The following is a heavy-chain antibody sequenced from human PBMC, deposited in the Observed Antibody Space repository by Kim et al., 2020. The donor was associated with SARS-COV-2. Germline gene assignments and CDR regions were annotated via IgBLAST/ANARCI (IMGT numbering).Heavy chain of an antibody. CDR3: VRDLITVSGCIDY. CDR2: INTNTGGT. D-gene: IGHD6-19*01. CDR1: GYTFNSYY. J-gene: IGHJ4*02. Sequence: ASVKVSCKASGYTFNSYYLHWVRQAPGQGLEWVGVINTNTGGTAIAQKLQGRVTLTRDTSTSTVYMEMSGLISDDTATYYCVRDLITVSGCIDYWGQGTLVAVSS. V-gene: IGHV1-46*02.